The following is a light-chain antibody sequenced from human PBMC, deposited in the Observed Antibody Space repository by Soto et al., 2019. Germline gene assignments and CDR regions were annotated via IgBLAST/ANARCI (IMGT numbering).Light chain of an antibody. CDR1: QNIKSNY. V-gene: IGKV3-20*01. CDR3: QQYGSSPRT. CDR2: GAS. Sequence: ESVLTQSPGTLSLSPGERATLSCRASQNIKSNYLAWYRQNPGQAPRLLIYGASNRAAGVPDRFSGSGSGTDFTLTISRLEPEDFAVYYCQQYGSSPRTFGQGTKVDI. J-gene: IGKJ1*01.